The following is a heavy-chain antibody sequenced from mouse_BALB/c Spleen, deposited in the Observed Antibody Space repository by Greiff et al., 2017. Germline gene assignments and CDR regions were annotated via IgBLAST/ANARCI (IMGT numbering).Heavy chain of an antibody. J-gene: IGHJ2*01. D-gene: IGHD1-1*01. CDR1: GYTFTSYW. CDR2: IYPGNSDT. V-gene: IGHV1-5*01. CDR3: TRTDYGSSYYFDY. Sequence: VQLKESGTVLARPGASVKMSCKASGYTFTSYWMHWVKQRPGQGLEWIGAIYPGNSDTSYNQKFKGKAKLTAVTSTSTAYMELSSLTNEDSAVYYCTRTDYGSSYYFDYWGQGTTLTVSS.